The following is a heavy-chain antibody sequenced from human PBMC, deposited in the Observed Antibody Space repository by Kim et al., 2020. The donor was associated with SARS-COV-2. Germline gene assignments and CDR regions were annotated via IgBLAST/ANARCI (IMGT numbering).Heavy chain of an antibody. V-gene: IGHV3-9*01. J-gene: IGHJ4*02. CDR1: GFTFDDYA. CDR3: AKDSAGRYYYDSSGYDY. CDR2: ISWNSGSI. Sequence: GGSLRLSCAASGFTFDDYAMHWVRQAPGKGLEWVSGISWNSGSIGYADSVKGRFTISRDNAKNSLYLQMNSLRAEDTALYYCAKDSAGRYYYDSSGYDYWGQGTLVTVSS. D-gene: IGHD3-22*01.